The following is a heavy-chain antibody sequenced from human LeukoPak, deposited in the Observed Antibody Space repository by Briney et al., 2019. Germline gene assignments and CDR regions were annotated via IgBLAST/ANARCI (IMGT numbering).Heavy chain of an antibody. Sequence: GGSLRLSCAASGFTFSSYAMSWVRQAPGKGLEWVSAISGSGGSTYYADSVKGRFTISRDNSKNTLYLQMNSLRAEDTAVYYCVKVVVPAAIRLYYFDYWGQGTLVTVSS. CDR2: ISGSGGST. CDR3: VKVVVPAAIRLYYFDY. J-gene: IGHJ4*02. CDR1: GFTFSSYA. D-gene: IGHD2-2*02. V-gene: IGHV3-23*01.